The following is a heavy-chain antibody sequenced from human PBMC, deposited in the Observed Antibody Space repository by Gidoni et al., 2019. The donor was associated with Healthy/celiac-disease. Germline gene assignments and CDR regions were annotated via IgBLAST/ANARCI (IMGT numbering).Heavy chain of an antibody. Sequence: EVQLVESGGGLVQPGRSLRLSCAASGFTFDDYAMHWVRQAPGKGLEWVSGISWNSGSMGYADSVKGRFTISRDNAKNSLYLQMNSLRAEDTALYYCAKDAGPDFIVATQSGYYYYYYGMDVWGQGTTVTVSS. V-gene: IGHV3-9*01. CDR1: GFTFDDYA. CDR2: ISWNSGSM. J-gene: IGHJ6*02. D-gene: IGHD5-12*01. CDR3: AKDAGPDFIVATQSGYYYYYYGMDV.